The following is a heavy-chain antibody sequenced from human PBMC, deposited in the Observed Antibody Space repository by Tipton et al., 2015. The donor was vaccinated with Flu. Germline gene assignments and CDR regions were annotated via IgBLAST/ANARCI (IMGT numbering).Heavy chain of an antibody. J-gene: IGHJ4*02. CDR1: GGSISSSSYY. CDR3: ARHVFQNDYGDFLPYYFDY. D-gene: IGHD4-17*01. Sequence: TLSLTCTVSGGSISSSSYYWGWIRQPPGKGLEWIGSIYYSGSTYYNPSLKSRVTISVDTSKNQFSLKLSSVTAADTAVYYCARHVFQNDYGDFLPYYFDYWGQGTLVTVSS. CDR2: IYYSGST. V-gene: IGHV4-39*01.